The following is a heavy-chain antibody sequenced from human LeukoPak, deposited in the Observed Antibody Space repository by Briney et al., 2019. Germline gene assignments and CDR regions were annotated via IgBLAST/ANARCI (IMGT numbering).Heavy chain of an antibody. CDR1: GYTFTNYY. CDR3: ARDVGNSYGFDY. Sequence: ASVKVSCKASGYTFTNYYMHWVRQAPGQGLEWMGRLNPNSGGTNYAQKFQGRVTMTRYTSISTTYMELSGLRFDDTAVYFCARDVGNSYGFDYWGQGTLVTVSS. V-gene: IGHV1-2*06. CDR2: LNPNSGGT. J-gene: IGHJ4*02. D-gene: IGHD5-18*01.